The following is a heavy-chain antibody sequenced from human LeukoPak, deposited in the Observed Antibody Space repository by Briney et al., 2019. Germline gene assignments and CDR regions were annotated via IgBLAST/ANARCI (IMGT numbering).Heavy chain of an antibody. CDR3: ARELNGRRPGYMDV. J-gene: IGHJ6*03. CDR2: IYYSGST. Sequence: KTSETLSLTCAVSGGSISSGGYSWSWIRQPPGKGLEWIGYIYYSGSTNYNPSLKSRVTISVDTSKNQFSLKLSSVTAADTAVYYCARELNGRRPGYMDVWGKGTTVTVTS. V-gene: IGHV4-61*08. CDR1: GGSISSGGYS. D-gene: IGHD6-25*01.